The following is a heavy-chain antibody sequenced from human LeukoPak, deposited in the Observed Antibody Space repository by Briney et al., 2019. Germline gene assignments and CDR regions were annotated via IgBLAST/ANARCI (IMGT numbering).Heavy chain of an antibody. D-gene: IGHD3-22*01. V-gene: IGHV4-39*01. J-gene: IGHJ4*02. CDR3: ASLQDSSGYPYYFDY. Sequence: SETLSLTCTVSGVSISSSSYYWGWIRQPPGKGLEWIGSIYYSGSTYYNPSLKSRVTISVDTSKNQFSLKLSSVTAADTAVYYCASLQDSSGYPYYFDYWGQGTLVTVSS. CDR1: GVSISSSSYY. CDR2: IYYSGST.